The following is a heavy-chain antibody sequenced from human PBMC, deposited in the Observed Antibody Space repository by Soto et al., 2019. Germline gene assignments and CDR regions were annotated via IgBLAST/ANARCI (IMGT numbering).Heavy chain of an antibody. V-gene: IGHV3-33*01. J-gene: IGHJ4*02. CDR1: GFTFSSYA. D-gene: IGHD5-12*01. Sequence: GSLRLSCAASGFTFSSYAMHWVRQAPGKGLEWVGFIWYDGSNTFYAESVKGRFTISRDNSKNTVYLQINALRAEDTAVYYCARDFSMVIVASGYWGQGTLVTISS. CDR2: IWYDGSNT. CDR3: ARDFSMVIVASGY.